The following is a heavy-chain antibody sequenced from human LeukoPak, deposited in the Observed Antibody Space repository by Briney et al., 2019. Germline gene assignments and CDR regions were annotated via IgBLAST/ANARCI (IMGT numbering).Heavy chain of an antibody. J-gene: IGHJ6*03. V-gene: IGHV4-59*01. CDR3: ARGTYYYYLDV. CDR1: GGSLSSYY. Sequence: PSETVSLTCTVSGGSLSSYYWSWIRQPPGKGLEWIGYIYYSWSTNYNPSLKSRITISLDTSKNQFSLKLNSVTPADTALYYFARGTYYYYLDVWGKGTTVTISS. CDR2: IYYSWST.